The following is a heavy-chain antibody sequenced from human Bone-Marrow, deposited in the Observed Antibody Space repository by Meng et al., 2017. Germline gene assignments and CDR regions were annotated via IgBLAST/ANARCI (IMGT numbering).Heavy chain of an antibody. CDR1: DYTRTSAD. CDR2: INNYNGIT. J-gene: IGHJ4*02. Sequence: QAVQDGGEVQKAGASVKASSNVSDYTRTSADFSWVWQAPGQGLQWMGWINNYNGITNYGRNFQGRATLSTDTSTRTGYMELRRLTSDDAAVYYCATRGNPYLDCWGQGTLVTVSS. V-gene: IGHV1-18*04. CDR3: ATRGNPYLDC.